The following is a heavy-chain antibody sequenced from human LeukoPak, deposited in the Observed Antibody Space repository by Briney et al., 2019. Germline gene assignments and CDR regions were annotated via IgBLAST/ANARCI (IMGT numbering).Heavy chain of an antibody. V-gene: IGHV3-23*01. J-gene: IGHJ4*02. D-gene: IGHD3-9*01. Sequence: GGSLRLSCAASGFTFSSYGMSWVRQAPGKGLEWVSAISGSGGSTYYADSVKGRFTISRDNSKNTLYLQMNSLRAEDTAVYYCASADLYYDILTGSSGYWGQGTLVTVSS. CDR2: ISGSGGST. CDR3: ASADLYYDILTGSSGY. CDR1: GFTFSSYG.